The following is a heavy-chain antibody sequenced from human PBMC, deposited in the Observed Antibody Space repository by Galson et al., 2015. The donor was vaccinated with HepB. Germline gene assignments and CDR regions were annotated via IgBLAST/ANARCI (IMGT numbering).Heavy chain of an antibody. J-gene: IGHJ6*02. V-gene: IGHV3-23*01. CDR2: ISGSGGST. CDR1: GFTFSSYA. CDR3: AKGGYFDWLLYQSPYYYYGMDV. Sequence: SLRLSCAASGFTFSSYAMSWVRQAPGKGLEWVSAISGSGGSTYYADSVKGRFTISRDNSKNTLYLQMNSLRAEDTAVYYCAKGGYFDWLLYQSPYYYYGMDVWGQGTTVTVSS. D-gene: IGHD3-9*01.